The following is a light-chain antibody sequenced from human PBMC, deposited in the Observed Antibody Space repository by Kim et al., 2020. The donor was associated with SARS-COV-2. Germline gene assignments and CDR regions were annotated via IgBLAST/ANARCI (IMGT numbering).Light chain of an antibody. CDR3: MQGTHWPFT. CDR2: KVS. J-gene: IGKJ3*01. Sequence: PASISCRYSQSLVYSDGNIYLNWFQQRPGKSPRRLIYKVSNRDSGVPDRFSGSGSGTDFTLQISRVEAEDVGVYYCMQGTHWPFTFGPGTKVDIK. V-gene: IGKV2-30*01. CDR1: QSLVYSDGNIY.